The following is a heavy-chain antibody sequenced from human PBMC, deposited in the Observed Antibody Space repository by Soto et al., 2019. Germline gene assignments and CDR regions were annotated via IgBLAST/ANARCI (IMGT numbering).Heavy chain of an antibody. V-gene: IGHV3-23*01. CDR1: GFTFSSYA. Sequence: PGGSLRLSCAASGFTFSSYAMSWVRQAPGKGLEWVSAISGSGGSTYYADSVKGRFTISRDNSKNTLYLQMNSLRAEDTAVYYCAKDRRDIVVVVAATPDYNWFDPWGQGTPVTVSS. CDR2: ISGSGGST. CDR3: AKDRRDIVVVVAATPDYNWFDP. J-gene: IGHJ5*02. D-gene: IGHD2-15*01.